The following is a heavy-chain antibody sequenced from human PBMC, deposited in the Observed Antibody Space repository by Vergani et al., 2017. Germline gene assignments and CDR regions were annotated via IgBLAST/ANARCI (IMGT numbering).Heavy chain of an antibody. Sequence: EVQLVESGGGLVQPGGSLRLSCAASGFTFSDHYMDWVRQAPRKGLEWVGRTRNKANSYTTEYAASVKGRFTISRDDSKNSLYLQMNSLKTEDTAVYYCARDLVGATDYWGQGTLVTVSS. J-gene: IGHJ4*02. CDR1: GFTFSDHY. D-gene: IGHD1-26*01. CDR2: TRNKANSYTT. CDR3: ARDLVGATDY. V-gene: IGHV3-72*01.